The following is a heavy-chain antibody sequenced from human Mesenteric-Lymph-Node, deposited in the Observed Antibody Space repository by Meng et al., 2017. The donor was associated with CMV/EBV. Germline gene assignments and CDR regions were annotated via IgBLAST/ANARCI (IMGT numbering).Heavy chain of an antibody. D-gene: IGHD4-23*01. CDR2: INHSGST. J-gene: IGHJ4*02. CDR1: GGSFSGYY. V-gene: IGHV4-34*01. Sequence: QVKLKQGGAGLLKPSETLSLTCVVYGGSFSGYYWSWIRQPPGKGLEWIGEINHSGSTNYNPSLKSRVTISVDTSKNQFSLKLSSVTAADTAVYYCARHQRWLKSEGGFNYWGQGTLVTVSS. CDR3: ARHQRWLKSEGGFNY.